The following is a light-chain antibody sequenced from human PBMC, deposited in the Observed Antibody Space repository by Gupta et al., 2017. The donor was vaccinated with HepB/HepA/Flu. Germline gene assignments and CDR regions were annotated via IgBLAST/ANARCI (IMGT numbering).Light chain of an antibody. V-gene: IGLV1-40*01. CDR2: GNS. J-gene: IGLJ2*01. CDR3: QSYDSSLSAHVV. Sequence: QSVLTQAPSVSGAPGQRVPHPCAGRISNIGAGYDVHWYQQLPGTAPQLLISGNSNRPSGVPDRFSGSKSGTSASLAITGLQAEDEADYYCQSYDSSLSAHVVFGGGTKLTVL. CDR1: ISNIGAGYD.